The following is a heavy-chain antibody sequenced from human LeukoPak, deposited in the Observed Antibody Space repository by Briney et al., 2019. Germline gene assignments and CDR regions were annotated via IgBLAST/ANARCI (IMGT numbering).Heavy chain of an antibody. D-gene: IGHD2-2*01. CDR3: ARGYCSSTSCYQPGGYFDY. Sequence: SETLSLTCTVSGGSISSYYWSWIRQPPGKGLEWIGYIYYSGSTNYNPSLKSRVTISVDTSKNQFSLKLSSMTAADTAVYYCARGYCSSTSCYQPGGYFDYWGQGTLVTVSS. CDR1: GGSISSYY. J-gene: IGHJ4*02. V-gene: IGHV4-59*01. CDR2: IYYSGST.